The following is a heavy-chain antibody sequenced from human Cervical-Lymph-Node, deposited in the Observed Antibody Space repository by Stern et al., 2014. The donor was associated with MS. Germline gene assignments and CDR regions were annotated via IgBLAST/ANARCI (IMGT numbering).Heavy chain of an antibody. J-gene: IGHJ3*01. V-gene: IGHV1-69*06. Sequence: VQLVQSGAEVKSPGSSVKISCKASGGSLSSNPVSWVRQAPGQGLEWMGGIIPIFDSPNYSQKFGGILTIIADKSTSTTYMELSSLRSEDTAIYYCARDGILQTVDAFDLWGQGTMVTVSS. CDR2: IIPIFDSP. D-gene: IGHD2-21*01. CDR3: ARDGILQTVDAFDL. CDR1: GGSLSSNP.